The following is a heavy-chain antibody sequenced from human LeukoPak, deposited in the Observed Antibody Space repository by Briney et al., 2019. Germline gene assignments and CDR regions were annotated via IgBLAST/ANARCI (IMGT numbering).Heavy chain of an antibody. J-gene: IGHJ5*02. D-gene: IGHD4-17*01. Sequence: SETLSLTCTVSGDSISRYYWSWLRQPPGKGPEWIGCIYYTGITNYNPSLKSRVTMSVDTSKAQFSLNLTSVIAADTAVYYCATSGATTMATWGGTWFDPWGQGILVTVSS. V-gene: IGHV4-59*01. CDR2: IYYTGIT. CDR1: GDSISRYY. CDR3: ATSGATTMATWGGTWFDP.